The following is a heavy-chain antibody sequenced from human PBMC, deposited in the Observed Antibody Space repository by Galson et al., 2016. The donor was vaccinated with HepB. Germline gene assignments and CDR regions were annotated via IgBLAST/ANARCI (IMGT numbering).Heavy chain of an antibody. CDR3: ARVGPSGYFFDY. J-gene: IGHJ4*02. V-gene: IGHV3-23*01. CDR1: GFTFSSYA. Sequence: SLRLSCAASGFTFSSYAMSWVRQAPGKGLEWMSSISGSGQNTYYRDSVEGRFTSSRDTSKNTLYLQMASLRAEDTATYFCARVGPSGYFFDYWGQGALVTVSS. D-gene: IGHD3-22*01. CDR2: ISGSGQNT.